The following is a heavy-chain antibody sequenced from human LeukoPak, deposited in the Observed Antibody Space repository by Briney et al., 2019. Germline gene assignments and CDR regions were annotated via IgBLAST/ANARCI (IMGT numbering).Heavy chain of an antibody. D-gene: IGHD1-14*01. V-gene: IGHV3-48*01. CDR3: ARDEGHRFHGSWFDP. J-gene: IGHJ5*02. CDR2: ISSSSSTI. Sequence: GGSLRLSCAASGFTFSSYSMNWVRQAPGKGLEWVSYISSSSSTIYYADSVKGRFTTSRDNAKNSLYLQMNSLRAEDTAVYYCARDEGHRFHGSWFDPWGQGTLVTVSP. CDR1: GFTFSSYS.